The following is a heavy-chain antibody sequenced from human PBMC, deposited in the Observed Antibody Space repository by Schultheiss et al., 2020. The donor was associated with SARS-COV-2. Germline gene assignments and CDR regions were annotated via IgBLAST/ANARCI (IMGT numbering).Heavy chain of an antibody. CDR2: TYYRSKSYN. D-gene: IGHD2-15*01. CDR1: GDSVSSNSAA. J-gene: IGHJ4*02. Sequence: SQTLSLTCAISGDSVSSNSAAWNWIRQSPSRGLEWLGRTYYRSKSYNDYAVSVKSRITINPDTSKNRFSLQLNSVTPGDTAVYYCARDLGYCSGGSCYSEGFDYWGQGTLGTVSS. V-gene: IGHV6-1*01. CDR3: ARDLGYCSGGSCYSEGFDY.